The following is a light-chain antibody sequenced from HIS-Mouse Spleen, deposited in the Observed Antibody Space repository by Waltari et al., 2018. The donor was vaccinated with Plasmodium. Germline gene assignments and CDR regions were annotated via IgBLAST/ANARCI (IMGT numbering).Light chain of an antibody. V-gene: IGLV1-44*01. CDR2: SNN. CDR3: AAWDDSLNGAV. J-gene: IGLJ7*01. CDR1: SSNIGSNP. Sequence: QSVLTQPPSASGTPGQRVTISCSGSSSNIGSNPVNWYQKLPGTAPKLLIYSNNQRPSGVPDRFSGSKSGTSASLAISGLQSEDEADYYCAAWDDSLNGAVFGGGTQLTVL.